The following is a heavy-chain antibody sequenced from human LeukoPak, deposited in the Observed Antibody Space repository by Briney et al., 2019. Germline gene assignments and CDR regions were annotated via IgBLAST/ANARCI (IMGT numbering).Heavy chain of an antibody. Sequence: GGSLRLSCAASGFTFSSYAMRWVRQAPGKGLEWVSAISGSGGSTYYADSVKGRFTISRDNSKNTLYLQMNSLRAEDTAVYYCAKDWSRYGGNSNDAFDIWGQGTMVTVSS. CDR1: GFTFSSYA. J-gene: IGHJ3*02. CDR2: ISGSGGST. V-gene: IGHV3-23*01. D-gene: IGHD4-23*01. CDR3: AKDWSRYGGNSNDAFDI.